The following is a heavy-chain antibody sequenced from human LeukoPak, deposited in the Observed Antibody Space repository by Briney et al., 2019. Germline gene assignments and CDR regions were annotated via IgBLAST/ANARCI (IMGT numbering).Heavy chain of an antibody. J-gene: IGHJ4*02. D-gene: IGHD3-16*01. CDR2: IYPGDSDT. CDR1: GYSFTSYW. CDR3: ARSLGEFLIPYYFDY. V-gene: IGHV5-51*01. Sequence: GESLKISCKGSGYSFTSYWIGWVRQMPGKGLEWMGIIYPGDSDTRYSPSFQGQVTISADKSISTAYLQWSSLKASDTAMYHCARSLGEFLIPYYFDYWGQGTLVTVSS.